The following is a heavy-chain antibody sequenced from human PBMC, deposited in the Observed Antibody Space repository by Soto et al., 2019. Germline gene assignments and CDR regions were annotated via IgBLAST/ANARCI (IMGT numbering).Heavy chain of an antibody. J-gene: IGHJ6*01. Sequence: ASGKVSCKASGYTFTSYGISWVRQAPGQGLEWMGGISAYNGNTNYAQKLQGRVTMTTDTSTSTAYMELRSLRSDDTAVYYCAREEGYYDSSGARPRGSVDGMDVCGQGNRV. D-gene: IGHD3-22*01. V-gene: IGHV1-18*04. CDR1: GYTFTSYG. CDR2: ISAYNGNT. CDR3: AREEGYYDSSGARPRGSVDGMDV.